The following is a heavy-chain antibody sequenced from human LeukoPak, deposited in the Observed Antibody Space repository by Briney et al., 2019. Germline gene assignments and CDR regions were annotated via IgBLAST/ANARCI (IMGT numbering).Heavy chain of an antibody. D-gene: IGHD3-16*01. J-gene: IGHJ5*02. V-gene: IGHV4-59*01. CDR2: IYYSGST. CDR3: ARFTPQGYGWGGYNRFDP. CDR1: GGSISSYY. Sequence: SETLSLTCTVSGGSISSYYWNWIRQPPGKGLEWIGYIYYSGSTNYNPSLKSRVTISVDTSKNQFSLNLISVTAADTAVYYCARFTPQGYGWGGYNRFDPWGQGTLVTVSS.